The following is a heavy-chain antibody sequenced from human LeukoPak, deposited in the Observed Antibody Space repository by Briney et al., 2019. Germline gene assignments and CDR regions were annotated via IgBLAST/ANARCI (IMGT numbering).Heavy chain of an antibody. CDR2: ISGSGGST. Sequence: GGSLRLSCAASGFTFSSYAMSWVRQAPGKGLEWVSAISGSGGSTYYADSVKGRFTISRDNSKNSLYLQMNNLRADDTALYYCARSGSHQLWGQGTLVTASS. CDR1: GFTFSSYA. CDR3: ARSGSHQL. J-gene: IGHJ4*02. V-gene: IGHV3-23*01. D-gene: IGHD1-26*01.